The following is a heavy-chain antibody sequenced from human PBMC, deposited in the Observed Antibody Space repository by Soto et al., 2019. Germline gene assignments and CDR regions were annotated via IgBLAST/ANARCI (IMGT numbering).Heavy chain of an antibody. Sequence: SVKVSCKASGGTFSSYTISWVRQAPGQGLEWMGRIIPILGIANYAQKFQGRVTITADKSTSTAYMELSSLRSEDTAVYYCARDLGYCSSTSCPGDGFDPWGQGTLVTVS. V-gene: IGHV1-69*04. CDR3: ARDLGYCSSTSCPGDGFDP. J-gene: IGHJ5*02. D-gene: IGHD2-2*01. CDR2: IIPILGIA. CDR1: GGTFSSYT.